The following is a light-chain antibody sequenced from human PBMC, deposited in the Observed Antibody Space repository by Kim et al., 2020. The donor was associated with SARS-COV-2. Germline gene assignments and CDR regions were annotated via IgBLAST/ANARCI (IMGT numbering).Light chain of an antibody. CDR2: DVN. V-gene: IGLV2-14*03. CDR3: SSFTTRSTLV. J-gene: IGLJ3*02. Sequence: GQSISISCTGNSSNIGSYNYVSWHQQHPGKAPKLMIYDVNKRPSGISSRFSGSKSGSTASLTISGLQAEDEADYYCSSFTTRSTLVFGGGTKVTVL. CDR1: SSNIGSYNY.